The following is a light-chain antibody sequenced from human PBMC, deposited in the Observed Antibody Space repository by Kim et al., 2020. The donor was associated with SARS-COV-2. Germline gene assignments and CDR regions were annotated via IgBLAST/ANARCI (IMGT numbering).Light chain of an antibody. Sequence: PGERATLSCSASQSVSSSYLAWYQQKPAQAPRLLIYGASSRATGIPDRCSGSGSGTDFTLTISRLEPEDVAVYYCQQYGSSPPVTFGQGTKVDIK. CDR1: QSVSSSY. CDR3: QQYGSSPPVT. V-gene: IGKV3-20*01. J-gene: IGKJ1*01. CDR2: GAS.